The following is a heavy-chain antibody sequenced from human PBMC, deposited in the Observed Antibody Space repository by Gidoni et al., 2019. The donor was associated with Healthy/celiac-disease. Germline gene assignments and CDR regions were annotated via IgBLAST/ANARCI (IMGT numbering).Heavy chain of an antibody. Sequence: QGQLQESGPGLVKPSETLSLTGTVSGGASSSYYWSWIRQPPGKGLEGLGYINSSGSPTYNPSLNSRVTISVDTSKNQFSLTLSSVTAADPAVYYCARVRREVSPHWFDPWGQGTLFTVSS. CDR3: ARVRREVSPHWFDP. V-gene: IGHV4-59*01. CDR2: INSSGSP. J-gene: IGHJ5*02. CDR1: GGASSSYY. D-gene: IGHD1-20*01.